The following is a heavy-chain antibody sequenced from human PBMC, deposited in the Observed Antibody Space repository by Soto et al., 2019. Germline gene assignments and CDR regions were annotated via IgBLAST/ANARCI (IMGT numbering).Heavy chain of an antibody. CDR2: INPNSGDT. V-gene: IGHV1-2*02. D-gene: IGHD1-26*01. CDR3: ARDRSLGANWFDP. J-gene: IGHJ5*02. Sequence: GASVKVSCKASGYTFTGHYMHWVRQAPGQGLEWMGWINPNSGDTNYAQKFQGRVTMTRDTSISTAYMDLSRLRSDDTAMYFCARDRSLGANWFDPWGQGTMVTVSS. CDR1: GYTFTGHY.